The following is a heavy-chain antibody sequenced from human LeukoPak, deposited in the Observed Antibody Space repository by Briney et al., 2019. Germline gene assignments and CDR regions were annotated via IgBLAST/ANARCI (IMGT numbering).Heavy chain of an antibody. D-gene: IGHD6-19*01. CDR2: INPNSGGT. Sequence: GASVKVSCKASGYTFTGYYMHWVRQAPGLGLEWMGWINPNSGGTNYAQKFQGRVTMTRDTSISTAYMELSRLRSDDTAVYYCARGIAVAGTRFDPWGQGTLVTVSS. V-gene: IGHV1-2*02. CDR3: ARGIAVAGTRFDP. CDR1: GYTFTGYY. J-gene: IGHJ5*02.